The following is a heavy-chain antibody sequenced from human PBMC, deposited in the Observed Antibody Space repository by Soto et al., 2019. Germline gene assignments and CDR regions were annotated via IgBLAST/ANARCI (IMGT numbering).Heavy chain of an antibody. V-gene: IGHV3-48*02. CDR1: GFTLSNYG. CDR3: ARDYDYYIDL. J-gene: IGHJ2*01. CDR2: VSTSSTTI. D-gene: IGHD3-3*01. Sequence: EVQLVDSGGGLVQPGGSLRLSCAASGFTLSNYGMNWVRQAPGKGLEWVSYVSTSSTTIYYADSVKGRFTISRDNAKNSLSLQMNSLRDDDTAVYYCARDYDYYIDLWGRGTLVTVSS.